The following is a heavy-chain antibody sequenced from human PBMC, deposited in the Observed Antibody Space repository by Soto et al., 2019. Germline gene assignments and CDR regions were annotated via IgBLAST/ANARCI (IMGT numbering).Heavy chain of an antibody. Sequence: EVQLVQSGAEVKKPGATVKISCKVSGYTFTYYYMHWVQQAPGKGREWMGLVEPEDGETIYAEKSQGRVTITADTSTDTAYMELSGLRTEETAVYACASCSGAGSRFEGNWFDPWGQGTLVTVSS. D-gene: IGHD3-10*01. J-gene: IGHJ5*02. CDR3: ASCSGAGSRFEGNWFDP. CDR1: GYTFTYYY. CDR2: VEPEDGET. V-gene: IGHV1-69-2*01.